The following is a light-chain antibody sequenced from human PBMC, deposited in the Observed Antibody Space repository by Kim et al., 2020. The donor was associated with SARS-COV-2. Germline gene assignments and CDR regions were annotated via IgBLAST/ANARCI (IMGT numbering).Light chain of an antibody. Sequence: DIVMTQTPLSSPVTLGQPASISCRSSQSLVHSEGNTYLSWLQQRPGQPPRLLIYQIANRFSGVPDRLSGSEAGTDFTLRISRVEAEDVGVYYCMQDSLFTYTFGQGNKVEI. CDR2: QIA. CDR1: QSLVHSEGNTY. J-gene: IGKJ2*01. V-gene: IGKV2-24*01. CDR3: MQDSLFTYT.